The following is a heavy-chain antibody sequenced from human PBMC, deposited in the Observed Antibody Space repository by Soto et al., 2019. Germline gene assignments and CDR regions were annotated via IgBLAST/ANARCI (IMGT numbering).Heavy chain of an antibody. CDR2: ITGIGDTT. D-gene: IGHD3-10*01. CDR3: AIGGGQIYYKGLDV. CDR1: GFTLSSHD. J-gene: IGHJ6*02. V-gene: IGHV3-23*01. Sequence: PGGSLRLSCAASGFTLSSHDMSWVRQAPGKGLQWISAITGIGDTTYYADSVKGRFTISRDNTKNSLYLQVNSLRAEDAAVYYCAIGGGQIYYKGLDVWGQGTTVTVSS.